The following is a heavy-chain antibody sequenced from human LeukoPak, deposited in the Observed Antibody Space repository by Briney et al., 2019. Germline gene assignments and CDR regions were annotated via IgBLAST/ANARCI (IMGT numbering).Heavy chain of an antibody. CDR1: GFTFSSYG. CDR2: TRYDGSNK. D-gene: IGHD5-18*01. J-gene: IGHJ2*01. CDR3: ARDGYSYGKYRYFDL. V-gene: IGHV3-30*02. Sequence: GGSLRLSCAASGFTFSSYGMHWVRQAPGKGLEWVAFTRYDGSNKYYADSVKGRFTISRDNSKNTLYLQMNSLRAEDTAVYYCARDGYSYGKYRYFDLWGRGTLVTVSS.